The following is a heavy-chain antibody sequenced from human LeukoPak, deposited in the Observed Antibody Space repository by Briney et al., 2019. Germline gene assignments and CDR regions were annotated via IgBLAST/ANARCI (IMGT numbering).Heavy chain of an antibody. CDR1: GLTVSSNY. CDR3: ARALGDSSGYYDY. Sequence: GGSLRLSCAASGLTVSSNYMSWVRQAPGKGLEWVSVIYSGGSTYYADSAKGRFTISRDNSKNTLYLQMNSLRAEDTAVYYCARALGDSSGYYDYWGQGTLVTVSS. V-gene: IGHV3-66*01. CDR2: IYSGGST. J-gene: IGHJ4*02. D-gene: IGHD3-22*01.